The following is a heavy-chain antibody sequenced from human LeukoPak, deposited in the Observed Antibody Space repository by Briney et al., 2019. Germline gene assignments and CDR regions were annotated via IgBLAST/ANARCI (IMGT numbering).Heavy chain of an antibody. Sequence: SVQVSCKASGYTFTCYYMHWVRPAPGQGREWMGWINPNSGGTNYAQKFQGRVTMTRDTSISTAYMELSRLRSDDTAVYYCASRGIVVVPAAREGYYFDYWGQGTLVTVSS. CDR3: ASRGIVVVPAAREGYYFDY. V-gene: IGHV1-2*02. CDR1: GYTFTCYY. J-gene: IGHJ4*02. CDR2: INPNSGGT. D-gene: IGHD2-2*01.